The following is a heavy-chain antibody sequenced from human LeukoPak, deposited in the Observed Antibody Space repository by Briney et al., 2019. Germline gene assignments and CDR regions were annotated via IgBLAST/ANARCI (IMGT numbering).Heavy chain of an antibody. CDR1: GFTFSNYG. J-gene: IGHJ3*02. Sequence: GGSLRLSCAASGFTFSNYGMHWVRQAPGKGLEWVAVISYDGSNKYFADSVKGRFTISRDNSKNTLYLQMNSLRAEDTAVYYCARDIKGQYQDAFDIWGQGTMVTVSS. CDR2: ISYDGSNK. D-gene: IGHD2-2*01. V-gene: IGHV3-30*03. CDR3: ARDIKGQYQDAFDI.